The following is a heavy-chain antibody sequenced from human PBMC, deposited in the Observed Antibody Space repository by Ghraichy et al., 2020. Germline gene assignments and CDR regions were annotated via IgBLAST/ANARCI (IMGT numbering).Heavy chain of an antibody. CDR3: AKDRGYAYGFDWYFDL. Sequence: GGSLRLSCAASRFTFGSHGMHWVRQTPGKGLDWVAAISDDGTKRYYGDSVKGRFIISRDNSKNTLYLQLNNLVPGDTAVYFCAKDRGYAYGFDWYFDLWGRGTLVTGSS. V-gene: IGHV3-30*18. J-gene: IGHJ2*01. CDR1: RFTFGSHG. D-gene: IGHD5-18*01. CDR2: ISDDGTKR.